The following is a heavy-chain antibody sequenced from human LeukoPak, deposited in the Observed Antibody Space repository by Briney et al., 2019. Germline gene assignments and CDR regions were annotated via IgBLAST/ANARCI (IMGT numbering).Heavy chain of an antibody. J-gene: IGHJ3*02. D-gene: IGHD3-22*01. CDR3: ASLTMIVPAAI. CDR2: ISYDGSNK. Sequence: GRSLRLSCAASGFTFSSYAMHWVRQAPGKGLEWVAVISYDGSNKYYADSVKGRFTISRDNSKNTLYLQMNSLRAEDTAVYYCASLTMIVPAAIWGQGTMVTVSS. CDR1: GFTFSSYA. V-gene: IGHV3-30-3*01.